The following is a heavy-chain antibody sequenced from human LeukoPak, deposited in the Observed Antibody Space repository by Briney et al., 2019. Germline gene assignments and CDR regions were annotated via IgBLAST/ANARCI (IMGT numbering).Heavy chain of an antibody. V-gene: IGHV3-7*01. CDR2: IKQDGSEE. CDR1: GFTFSNCW. CDR3: ARGPLGYCSVTSCQCDH. J-gene: IGHJ1*01. Sequence: GGSLRLSCAASGFTFSNCWMSWVRQAPGKGLEWVANIKQDGSEEYYVDSVKGRFTISRVNAENSLFLQMNSLRVEDTAVYYCARGPLGYCSVTSCQCDHWGQGTLVTVSS. D-gene: IGHD2-2*01.